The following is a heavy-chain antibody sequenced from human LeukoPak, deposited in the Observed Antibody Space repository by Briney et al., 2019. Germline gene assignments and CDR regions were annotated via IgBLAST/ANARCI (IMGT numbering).Heavy chain of an antibody. CDR3: ARDRYYDILTTAKEPSDY. D-gene: IGHD3-9*01. Sequence: PGGSLRLSCAASGFTFSSYSMNWVRQAPGKGLEWVSSISSSSSYIYYADSVKGRFTISRDNAKNSLYLQMNSLRAEDTAVYYCARDRYYDILTTAKEPSDYWGQGTLVTVSS. CDR2: ISSSSSYI. J-gene: IGHJ4*02. CDR1: GFTFSSYS. V-gene: IGHV3-21*01.